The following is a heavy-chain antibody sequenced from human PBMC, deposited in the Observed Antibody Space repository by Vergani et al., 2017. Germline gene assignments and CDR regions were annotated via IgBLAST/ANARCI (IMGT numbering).Heavy chain of an antibody. Sequence: QVQLVQSGAEVKKPGSSVKVSCKASGGTFSSYAISWVRQAPGQGLEWMGRIIPLLGIANYAQKFQGRVTITAEKSTSTAYMELSSLRSEDTAVYYCAREVPEEGDAFDIWGQGTMVTVSS. J-gene: IGHJ3*02. CDR2: IIPLLGIA. V-gene: IGHV1-69*04. CDR1: GGTFSSYA. CDR3: AREVPEEGDAFDI.